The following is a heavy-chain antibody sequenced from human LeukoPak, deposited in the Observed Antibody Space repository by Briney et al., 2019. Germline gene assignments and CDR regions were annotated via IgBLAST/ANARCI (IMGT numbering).Heavy chain of an antibody. CDR1: GFTFDDYA. CDR2: ISWNSGSI. Sequence: PGGSLRLSCAAPGFTFDDYAMHWVRQAPGKGLEWVSGISWNSGSIGYADSVKGRFTISRDNAKNSLYLQMNSLRAEDTALYYCAKARYYYGSGSYDYWGQGTLVTVSS. V-gene: IGHV3-9*01. J-gene: IGHJ4*02. D-gene: IGHD3-10*01. CDR3: AKARYYYGSGSYDY.